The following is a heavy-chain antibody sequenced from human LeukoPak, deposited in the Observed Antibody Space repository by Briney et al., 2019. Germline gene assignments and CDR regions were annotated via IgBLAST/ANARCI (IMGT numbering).Heavy chain of an antibody. D-gene: IGHD6-13*01. V-gene: IGHV1-2*02. CDR2: IYPNGGGT. CDR1: GYTFTGYY. CDR3: ARGGGLAVAGTRFDY. J-gene: IGHJ4*02. Sequence: ASVTVSCKASGYTFTGYYMHSVRQAPGQGLEWMGWIYPNGGGTKYAQKFQGRVTMARDTSISTAYMELSRLTSDDTAVYYCARGGGLAVAGTRFDYWGQGTLVTVSS.